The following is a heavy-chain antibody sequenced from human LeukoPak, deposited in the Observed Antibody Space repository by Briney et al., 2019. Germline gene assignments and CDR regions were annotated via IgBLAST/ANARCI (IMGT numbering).Heavy chain of an antibody. V-gene: IGHV3-48*01. D-gene: IGHD3-3*01. CDR3: ARVGYSDFWSGYYWDY. Sequence: GGSLRLSCAASGFTFNRYSMNWVRQAPGKGLEWISYISSSGTTIYYADSVQGRFIISRDNARNSLHLQMNSLRAEDTAVYYCARVGYSDFWSGYYWDYWGQGTLATVSS. CDR1: GFTFNRYS. CDR2: ISSSGTTI. J-gene: IGHJ4*02.